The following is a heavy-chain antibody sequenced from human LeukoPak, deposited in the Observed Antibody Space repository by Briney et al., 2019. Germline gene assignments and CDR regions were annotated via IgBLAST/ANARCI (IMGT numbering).Heavy chain of an antibody. D-gene: IGHD3-16*01. V-gene: IGHV3-7*01. CDR2: IRQDESEK. Sequence: GGSLRLSCAASRFTSSNYWMTWVRQAPGKGLEWVANIRQDESEKYYVDSVKGRFTISRDNTANALYLHMNSLRADDTAVYYCGRERNWGGSESDYWGQGTLVTVSS. CDR3: GRERNWGGSESDY. J-gene: IGHJ4*02. CDR1: RFTSSNYW.